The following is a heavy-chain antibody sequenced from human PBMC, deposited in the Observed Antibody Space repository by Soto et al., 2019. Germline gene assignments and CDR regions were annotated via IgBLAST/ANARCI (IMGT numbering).Heavy chain of an antibody. CDR2: IYHSGST. CDR3: AIVKYGFCIEYTEIAS. J-gene: IGHJ5*02. CDR1: GTSISSTFW. Sequence: SETLSLTCAVSGTSISSTFWWTWVRQPPGKALEWIGEIYHSGSTKYNPSLKSRVTISVDKSNNQFSLELRAVTAADTALYYCAIVKYGFCIEYTEIASWGQGTLVTVSS. D-gene: IGHD3-3*01. V-gene: IGHV4-4*02.